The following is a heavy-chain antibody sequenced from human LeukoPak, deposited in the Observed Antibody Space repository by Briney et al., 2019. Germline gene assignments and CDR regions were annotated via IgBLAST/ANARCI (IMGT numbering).Heavy chain of an antibody. D-gene: IGHD3-16*02. CDR1: GGSFSGYY. CDR3: ARFIDEIDNWFDP. J-gene: IGHJ5*02. CDR2: INHSGNT. Sequence: SETLSLTCAVYGGSFSGYYWSWIRQPPGKGLEWIGEINHSGNTNSNPSLKSRVTMSVDTSKNQFSLKLSSVTAADTAVYYCARFIDEIDNWFDPWGQGTLVTVSS. V-gene: IGHV4-34*01.